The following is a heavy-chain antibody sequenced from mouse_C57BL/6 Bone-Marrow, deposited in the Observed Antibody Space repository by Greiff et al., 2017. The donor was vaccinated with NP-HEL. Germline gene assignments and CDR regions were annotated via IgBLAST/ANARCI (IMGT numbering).Heavy chain of an antibody. Sequence: VQLQQPGAELVKPGASVKLSCKASGYTFTSYWMHWVKQRPGQGLEWIGMIHPNSGSTNYNEKFKSKATLTVDKSSSTAYMQLSSLTSEDSAVYYCAREGYYYGLDYWGQGTTLTVSS. D-gene: IGHD1-1*01. CDR1: GYTFTSYW. CDR2: IHPNSGST. J-gene: IGHJ2*01. V-gene: IGHV1-64*01. CDR3: AREGYYYGLDY.